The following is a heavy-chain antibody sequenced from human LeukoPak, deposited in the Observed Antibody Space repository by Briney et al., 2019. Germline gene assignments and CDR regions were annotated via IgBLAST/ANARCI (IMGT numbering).Heavy chain of an antibody. CDR1: GFTFSSYA. CDR3: AKTGATVVVTFIDY. D-gene: IGHD2-21*02. CDR2: ISSSGGST. J-gene: IGHJ4*02. Sequence: PGGSLRLSCAASGFTFSSYAMSWVRQAPGKGLEWVSVISSSGGSTYYADSVKGRFTISRDNSKNTLYLQMNNLRAEDTAVYYCAKTGATVVVTFIDYWGQGTLVTVSS. V-gene: IGHV3-23*01.